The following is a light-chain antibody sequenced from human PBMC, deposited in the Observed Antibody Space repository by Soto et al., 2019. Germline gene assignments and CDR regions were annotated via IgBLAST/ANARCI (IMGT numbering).Light chain of an antibody. CDR1: QSVGINY. Sequence: EIVLTQSPATLSLSPGERATLSCGASQSVGINYLAWYQQRPGLAPRLLMYDVSKRFTGTPDRFSGSRTGTDFTLTITRLEAEASAVYYCQQFGASLTFGGGTKVEIK. CDR3: QQFGASLT. CDR2: DVS. J-gene: IGKJ4*01. V-gene: IGKV3D-20*01.